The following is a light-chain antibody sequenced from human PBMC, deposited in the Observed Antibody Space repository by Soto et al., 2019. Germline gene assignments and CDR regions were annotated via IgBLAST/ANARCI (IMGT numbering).Light chain of an antibody. CDR3: QYYGNSRIT. CDR2: GAS. CDR1: QSVSSSY. Sequence: VLTQSPSTLSLSPGLRSTLPCRASQSVSSSYLAWYQQKTGQAPRIXIYGASSRATGIPDRFSGSGYGTDFNLTISRLEPEDFAVYYCQYYGNSRITFGQGTRLEIK. V-gene: IGKV3-20*01. J-gene: IGKJ5*01.